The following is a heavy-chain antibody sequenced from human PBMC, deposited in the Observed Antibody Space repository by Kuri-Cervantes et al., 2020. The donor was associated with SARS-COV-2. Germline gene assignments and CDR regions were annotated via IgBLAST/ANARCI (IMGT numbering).Heavy chain of an antibody. J-gene: IGHJ6*03. CDR3: ARVSSVPAQLSYSRYYYIDV. D-gene: IGHD2-15*01. Sequence: SETLSLTCSVSGGSISSGSYYWTWIRQPAGEGLEYIGRIYTSGSTDYNSSLKSRVTISIDTSQSRLSLHLTSVTAADTAVYFCARVSSVPAQLSYSRYYYIDVWGKGTTVTVSS. CDR2: IYTSGST. CDR1: GGSISSGSYY. V-gene: IGHV4-61*02.